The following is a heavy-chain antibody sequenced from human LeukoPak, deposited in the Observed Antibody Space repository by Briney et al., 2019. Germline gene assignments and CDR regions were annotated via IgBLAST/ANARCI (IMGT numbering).Heavy chain of an antibody. CDR2: INPNSGGT. CDR1: GYTFTGYY. J-gene: IGHJ4*02. CDR3: ARGTLGGWLQLNY. D-gene: IGHD5-24*01. Sequence: ASVKVSCKASGYTFTGYYMHWVRQAPGQGLEWMGRINPNSGGTNYAQKFQGRVTMTRDTSISTAYMELSRLRSDDTAAYYCARGTLGGWLQLNYWGQGTLVTVSS. V-gene: IGHV1-2*06.